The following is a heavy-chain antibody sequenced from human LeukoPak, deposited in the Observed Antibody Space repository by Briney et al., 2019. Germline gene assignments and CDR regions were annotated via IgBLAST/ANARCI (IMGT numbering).Heavy chain of an antibody. CDR3: ARTLHPPSLNWYFDY. V-gene: IGHV4-4*07. CDR1: RGSTSTYY. D-gene: IGHD1-1*01. Sequence: SETLSLTCTVSRGSTSTYYWSWIRQPAGKGLEWIGRIYPSGNTNFNPSLMSRVTMSIDTSKNQFSLKLSSVTAADTAIYYCARTLHPPSLNWYFDYWGQGTLVTASS. J-gene: IGHJ4*02. CDR2: IYPSGNT.